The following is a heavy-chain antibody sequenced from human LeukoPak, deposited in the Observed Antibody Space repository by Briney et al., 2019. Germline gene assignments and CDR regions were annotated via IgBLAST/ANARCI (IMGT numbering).Heavy chain of an antibody. J-gene: IGHJ4*02. V-gene: IGHV3-23*01. CDR2: ISPNGVIT. CDR1: GFTFSSHG. CDR3: ARRSGIAVAGAFDY. Sequence: PGGSLRLSCAASGFTFSSHGMNWVRQAPGKGLEWVSGISPNGVITYYADSVKGRFTISRDNSKNTLYLQMNSLRAEDTAVYYCARRSGIAVAGAFDYWGQGTLVTVSS. D-gene: IGHD6-19*01.